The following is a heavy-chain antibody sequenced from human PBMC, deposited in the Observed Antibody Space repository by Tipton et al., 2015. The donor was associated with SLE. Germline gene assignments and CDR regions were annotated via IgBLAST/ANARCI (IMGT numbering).Heavy chain of an antibody. V-gene: IGHV4-61*02. CDR1: GGSINSGSYH. CDR3: ARGPYYYMDV. Sequence: TLSLTCTVSGGSINSGSYHWSWIRQPGGKGLEWIGRVHTSGTTNYNPSLKSRVTISVDTSRNQCSLNLTSVTAADTAVYYCARGPYYYMDVWGKGTTVTVSS. J-gene: IGHJ6*03. CDR2: VHTSGTT.